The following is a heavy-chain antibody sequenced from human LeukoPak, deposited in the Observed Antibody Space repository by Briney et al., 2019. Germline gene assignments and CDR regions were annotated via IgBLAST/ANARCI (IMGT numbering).Heavy chain of an antibody. J-gene: IGHJ3*02. CDR1: GYTLTELS. Sequence: ASVKVSCKVSGYTLTELSMHWVRQAPGKGLEWMGGFDPEDGETIYAQKFQGRVTMTEDTSTDTAHMELSSLRSEDTAVYYCASVDILTGYKAFDIWGQGTMVTVSS. CDR3: ASVDILTGYKAFDI. D-gene: IGHD3-9*01. V-gene: IGHV1-24*01. CDR2: FDPEDGET.